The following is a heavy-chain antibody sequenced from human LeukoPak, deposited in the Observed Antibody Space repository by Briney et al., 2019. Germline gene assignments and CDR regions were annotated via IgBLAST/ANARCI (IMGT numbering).Heavy chain of an antibody. CDR3: ARTGAVAGNWFDP. CDR2: INPSGGST. D-gene: IGHD6-19*01. CDR1: GFTFTSYY. V-gene: IGHV1-46*01. Sequence: ASVKVSCKASGFTFTSYYMHWVRQAPGQGLEWMGIINPSGGSTSFAQKFQGRVTMTRDTSTSTVYMELSSLRSEDTAVYYCARTGAVAGNWFDPWGQGTLVTVSS. J-gene: IGHJ5*02.